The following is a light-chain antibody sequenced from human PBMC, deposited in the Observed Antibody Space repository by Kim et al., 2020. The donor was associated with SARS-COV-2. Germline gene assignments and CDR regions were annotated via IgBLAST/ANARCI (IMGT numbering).Light chain of an antibody. V-gene: IGLV1-47*01. CDR2: SKD. CDR3: ATWDDSLKV. Sequence: PCHKVTRSCSERVSNVGRHYVFCYQQLPGTAHKPLNYSKDQHPSGVPDRFSGSKSGTSASLAISGLRSDDEADYFCATWDDSLKVFGTGTKVTVL. CDR1: VSNVGRHY. J-gene: IGLJ1*01.